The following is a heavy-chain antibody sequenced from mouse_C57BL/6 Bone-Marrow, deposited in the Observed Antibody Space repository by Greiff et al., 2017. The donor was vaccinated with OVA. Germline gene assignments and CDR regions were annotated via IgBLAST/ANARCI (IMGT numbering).Heavy chain of an antibody. CDR3: ARNGSRYFDV. V-gene: IGHV1-69*01. CDR2: IDPPDSYT. CDR1: GYTFTSYW. J-gene: IGHJ1*03. Sequence: VQLQQPGAELVMPGASVKLSCKASGYTFTSYWMHWVKQRPGQGLEWIGEIDPPDSYTNYNQKFKGKSTLTVDKSSSTAYMQLSSLTSEDSAVYYCARNGSRYFDVWGTGTTVTVSS. D-gene: IGHD1-1*01.